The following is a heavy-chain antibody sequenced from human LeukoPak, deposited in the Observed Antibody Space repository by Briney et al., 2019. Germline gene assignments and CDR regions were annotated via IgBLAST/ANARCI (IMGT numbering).Heavy chain of an antibody. CDR1: GGSISGYY. J-gene: IGHJ4*02. Sequence: SETLSLTCTVSGGSISGYYWSWIRQPPGKGLEWIGEINHSGSTNYNPSLKSRDTISVDTSKNQFSLKLSSVTAADTAVYYCARGLGPVDYWGQGTLVTVSS. CDR3: ARGLGPVDY. CDR2: INHSGST. V-gene: IGHV4-34*01. D-gene: IGHD7-27*01.